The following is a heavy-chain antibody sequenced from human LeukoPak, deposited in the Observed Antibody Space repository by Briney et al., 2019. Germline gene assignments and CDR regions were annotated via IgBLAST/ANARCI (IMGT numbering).Heavy chain of an antibody. J-gene: IGHJ6*03. CDR1: GFSFGTYG. CDR2: VWHDGNNK. Sequence: PGRSLRLSCAASGFSFGTYGMHWVRQAPGKGLEWVAVVWHDGNNKYYADSVRGRFTISRDNSKKTLYLQMNSLRAEDTAVYYCAKGLYCTSTSCYMGNYYYYYMDVWGKGTTVTVSS. D-gene: IGHD2-2*01. V-gene: IGHV3-33*06. CDR3: AKGLYCTSTSCYMGNYYYYYMDV.